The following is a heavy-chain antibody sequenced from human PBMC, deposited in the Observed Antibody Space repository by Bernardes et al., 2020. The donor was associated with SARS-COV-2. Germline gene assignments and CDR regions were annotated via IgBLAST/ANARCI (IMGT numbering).Heavy chain of an antibody. D-gene: IGHD2-2*01. CDR1: GFTFSDYY. Sequence: GGSLRLSCAASGFTFSDYYMSWIRQAPGKGLEWVSYISSSSSYTNYADSVKGRFTISRDNAKNSLYLQMNSLRAEDTAVYYCARDLRCSSTSCYDDWYFDLWGRGTLVTVSS. J-gene: IGHJ2*01. CDR3: ARDLRCSSTSCYDDWYFDL. CDR2: ISSSSSYT. V-gene: IGHV3-11*05.